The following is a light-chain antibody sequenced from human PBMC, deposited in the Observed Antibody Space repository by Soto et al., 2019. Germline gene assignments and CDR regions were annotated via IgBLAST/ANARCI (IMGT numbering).Light chain of an antibody. Sequence: EIVMTQSPATLSVSPGERATVSCRASRSIASNLAWYQHKPGQAPRLLIYGASTRATGIPGRFSGSGSGTEFTLTISSPQSEDSALYYCQQYNTWPPLTFGGGTKVEI. CDR2: GAS. CDR3: QQYNTWPPLT. CDR1: RSIASN. J-gene: IGKJ4*01. V-gene: IGKV3-15*01.